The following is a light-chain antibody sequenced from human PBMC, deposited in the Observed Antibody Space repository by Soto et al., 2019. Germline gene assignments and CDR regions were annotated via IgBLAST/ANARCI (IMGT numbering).Light chain of an antibody. CDR1: QGISSN. CDR3: QQLSTYPLT. V-gene: IGKV1-9*01. Sequence: DIQLTQSPSFLSASVGDRVTITCRASQGISSNLAWFQQKPGKAPNLLIYAAFTLQSGVPSRFSGSGSGTEFILTISSLQLEDFATYYCQQLSTYPLTFGGGTKVEIK. J-gene: IGKJ4*01. CDR2: AAF.